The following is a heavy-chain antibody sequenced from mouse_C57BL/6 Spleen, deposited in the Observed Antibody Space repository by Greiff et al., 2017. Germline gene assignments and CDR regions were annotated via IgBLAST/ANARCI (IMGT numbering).Heavy chain of an antibody. CDR1: GYTFTSYW. CDR3: AREGLYFYDFAN. V-gene: IGHV1-64*01. J-gene: IGHJ3*01. D-gene: IGHD2-12*01. Sequence: QVQLQQPGAELVKPGASVKLSCKASGYTFTSYWMPWVKQRPGQGLEWIGMIHPNSGSTNYNEKFKSKATLTVDKSSSTAYMQLSSLTSEDSAVYYCAREGLYFYDFANWGQGTLVTVSA. CDR2: IHPNSGST.